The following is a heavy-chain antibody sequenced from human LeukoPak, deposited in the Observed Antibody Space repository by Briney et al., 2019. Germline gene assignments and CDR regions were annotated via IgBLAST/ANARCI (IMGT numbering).Heavy chain of an antibody. V-gene: IGHV3-7*04. CDR3: ARGKGPDP. CDR1: GFTFNTYW. Sequence: GGSLRLSCAASGFTFNTYWMSWVRQAPGKGLEWVAKIKQDGSEKYYVDSVEGRFIISRDNAENSLYLQMNSLRAEDTAVYYCARGKGPDPWGQGTLVTVSS. CDR2: IKQDGSEK. J-gene: IGHJ5*02.